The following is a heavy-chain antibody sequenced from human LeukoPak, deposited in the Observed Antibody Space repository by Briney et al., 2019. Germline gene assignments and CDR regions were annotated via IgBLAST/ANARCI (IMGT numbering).Heavy chain of an antibody. V-gene: IGHV1-8*02. CDR1: GYTFTSYD. J-gene: IGHJ6*03. D-gene: IGHD1-1*01. CDR3: ARAPQLDRRRRTYYYYYYMDV. Sequence: ASVKVSFKASGYTFTSYDINWVRQAPGQELEGMGWMNPNSGNTGYAHRFQGRISVNRNTSISTDYMKLSSLRSEDTAVYYCARAPQLDRRRRTYYYYYYMDVWGKGTTVTISS. CDR2: MNPNSGNT.